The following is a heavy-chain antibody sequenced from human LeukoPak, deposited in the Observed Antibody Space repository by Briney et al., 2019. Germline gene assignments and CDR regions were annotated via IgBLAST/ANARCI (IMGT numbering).Heavy chain of an antibody. D-gene: IGHD3-22*01. J-gene: IGHJ4*02. CDR2: ISSSGSTI. V-gene: IGHV3-11*01. CDR3: ARDLYYYDGSGYPPGY. CDR1: GFTFSDYY. Sequence: GGSLRLSCAASGFTFSDYYMSWIRQAPGKGLEWVSYISSSGSTIYYADSVKGRFTISRDNAKNSLYLQMNSLRAEDTAVYYCARDLYYYDGSGYPPGYWGQGTLVTVSS.